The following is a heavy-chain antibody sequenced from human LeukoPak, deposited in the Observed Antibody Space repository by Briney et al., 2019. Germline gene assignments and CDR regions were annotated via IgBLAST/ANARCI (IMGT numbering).Heavy chain of an antibody. CDR1: GFTFSSYW. CDR3: ARDGDKGVDYGGGDY. Sequence: GGSLRLSCAASGFTFSSYWMHWVRQAPGKGLVWVSRINSDGSSTSYADSVKGRFTTSRDNAKNTLYLQMNSLRAEDTAVYYCARDGDKGVDYGGGDYWGQGTLVTVSS. V-gene: IGHV3-74*01. D-gene: IGHD4-17*01. CDR2: INSDGSST. J-gene: IGHJ4*02.